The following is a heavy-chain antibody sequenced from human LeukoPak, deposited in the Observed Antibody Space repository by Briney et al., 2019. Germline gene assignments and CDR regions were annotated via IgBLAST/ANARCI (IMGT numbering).Heavy chain of an antibody. D-gene: IGHD6-19*01. CDR2: IYYSGST. Sequence: PSETLSLTCTVSGGSISSSSYYWGWIRQPPGKGLEWIGSIYYSGSTYYNPSLKSRVTISVDTSKNQFSLKLSSVTAADTAVYYCARPRYSSGWCYFDYWGQGTLVTVSS. CDR1: GGSISSSSYY. V-gene: IGHV4-39*01. CDR3: ARPRYSSGWCYFDY. J-gene: IGHJ4*01.